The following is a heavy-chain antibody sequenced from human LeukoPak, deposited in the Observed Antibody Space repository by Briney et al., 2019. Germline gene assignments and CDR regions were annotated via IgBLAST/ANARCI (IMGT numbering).Heavy chain of an antibody. V-gene: IGHV1-2*02. J-gene: IGHJ1*01. Sequence: ASVKVSCKVSGHTLTVHYIHWVRQGPGQGLEWLGWITLHSGDTHYAQKYQGRLTMTSDTSISTGYMELSRLQFDDTAVYYCAREGQLGLDNWGQGTLVTVSS. CDR1: GHTLTVHY. D-gene: IGHD1-1*01. CDR3: AREGQLGLDN. CDR2: ITLHSGDT.